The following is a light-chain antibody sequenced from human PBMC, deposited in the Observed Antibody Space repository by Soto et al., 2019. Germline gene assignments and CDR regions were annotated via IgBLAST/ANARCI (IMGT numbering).Light chain of an antibody. V-gene: IGKV1-39*01. CDR1: QYIGNY. J-gene: IGKJ1*01. Sequence: DIQMTQSPSSLSASVGDRVTITCRASQYIGNYLNWYHHKPGKAPQLLIYGASTLQSGVPSRFSGSGSGTEFTLTISSLQPDDIATYYCQQYDTYWTFGQGTKVDIK. CDR3: QQYDTYWT. CDR2: GAS.